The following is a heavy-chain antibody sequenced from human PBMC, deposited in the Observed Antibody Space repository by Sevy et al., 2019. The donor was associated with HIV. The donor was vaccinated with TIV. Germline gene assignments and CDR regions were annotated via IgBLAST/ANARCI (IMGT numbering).Heavy chain of an antibody. V-gene: IGHV1-2*02. Sequence: ASVKVSCKTFGYTFTDYFIHWVRQAPGQGLEWMGWIKPNRGGTNSALKFRGRVTMTRDTAMNTAYMELNRLTSDDTAIYFCARDRPGSFGFDPWGQGTLVTVSS. D-gene: IGHD1-26*01. CDR2: IKPNRGGT. CDR3: ARDRPGSFGFDP. CDR1: GYTFTDYF. J-gene: IGHJ5*02.